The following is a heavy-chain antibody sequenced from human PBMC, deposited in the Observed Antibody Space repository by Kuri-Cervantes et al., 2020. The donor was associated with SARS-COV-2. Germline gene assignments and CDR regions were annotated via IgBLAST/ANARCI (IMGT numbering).Heavy chain of an antibody. J-gene: IGHJ6*03. Sequence: ASVKVSCKASGYTFTSYYMHWVRQAPGQGLGWMGIINPSGGSTSYAQKFQGRVTMTRDTSTSTVYMELSSLRSEDTAVYYCARTGGDEDSSGYYSYYYYYMDVWGKGTTVTVSS. CDR1: GYTFTSYY. CDR3: ARTGGDEDSSGYYSYYYYYMDV. V-gene: IGHV1-46*01. CDR2: INPSGGST. D-gene: IGHD3-22*01.